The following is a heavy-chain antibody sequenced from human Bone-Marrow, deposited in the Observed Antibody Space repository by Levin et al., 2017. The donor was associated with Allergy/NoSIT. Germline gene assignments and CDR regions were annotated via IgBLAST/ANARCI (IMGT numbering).Heavy chain of an antibody. J-gene: IGHJ4*02. D-gene: IGHD7-27*01. Sequence: GESLKISCVSSGFTLSSYSMSWVRQTPGKGLEWLAYISSSSQTIYYADSVRGRFSISRDNTENSTYLHMDSLRADDTAVYYCARGQELWNPFDHWGQGALVTVSS. CDR2: ISSSSQTI. CDR1: GFTLSSYS. CDR3: ARGQELWNPFDH. V-gene: IGHV3-48*04.